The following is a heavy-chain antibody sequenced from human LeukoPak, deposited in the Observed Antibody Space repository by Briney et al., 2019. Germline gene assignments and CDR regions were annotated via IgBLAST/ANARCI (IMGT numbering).Heavy chain of an antibody. CDR1: GFTFSSYV. V-gene: IGHV3-30*04. CDR3: AREFSGILDY. CDR2: ISYDGSNK. Sequence: PGRSLRLSCAASGFTFSSYVMHWVRQAPGKGLEWVAVISYDGSNKYYADSVKGRFTISRDNSKNTLYLQMNSLGAEDTAVYYCAREFSGILDYWGQGTLVTVSS. J-gene: IGHJ4*02.